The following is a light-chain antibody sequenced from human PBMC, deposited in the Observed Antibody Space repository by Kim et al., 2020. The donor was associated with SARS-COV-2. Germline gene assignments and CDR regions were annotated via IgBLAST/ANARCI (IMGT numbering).Light chain of an antibody. CDR1: SSDIGIYNY. CDR2: DIS. J-gene: IGLJ3*02. CDR3: NSYTISTTM. V-gene: IGLV2-14*03. Sequence: PGQSVTISCTGASSDIGIYNYVSWYQQHPGKAPKLIIFDISNRPSGVSSRFSGSKSGNTASLTISGLQAEDEADYYCNSYTISTTMFGGGTQLTVL.